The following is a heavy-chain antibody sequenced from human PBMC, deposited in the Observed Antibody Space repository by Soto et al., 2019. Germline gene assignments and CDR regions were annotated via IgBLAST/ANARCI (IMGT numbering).Heavy chain of an antibody. CDR1: GFSLSTSGVG. CDR3: AHRRSTYYYDSTYDP. Sequence: QITLKESGPTLVKPTQTLTLTCTFSGFSLSTSGVGVGWIRQPPGKPLQWLALIYWDDDKRHSTSLKSRLTIPKDTPKNQVVLTITNMDPMNTATYYCAHRRSTYYYDSTYDPWGQGNLGTVSS. CDR2: IYWDDDK. V-gene: IGHV2-5*02. D-gene: IGHD3-22*01. J-gene: IGHJ5*02.